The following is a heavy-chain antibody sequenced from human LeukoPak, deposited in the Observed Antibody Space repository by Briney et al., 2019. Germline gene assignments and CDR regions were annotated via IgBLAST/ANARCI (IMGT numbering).Heavy chain of an antibody. J-gene: IGHJ6*03. CDR1: DDSITSDQYY. D-gene: IGHD2-2*01. CDR2: IFRSGSD. Sequence: SETLSLTCSVSDDSITSDQYYWSWVRQPAGKGLEWIGRIFRSGSDNYHPSLKSRVVISIDTSKKQISLKVNSVTAADTAVYYCARSPHCSSSACYVGDQYLYHMDVWGAGTTVTVSS. CDR3: ARSPHCSSSACYVGDQYLYHMDV. V-gene: IGHV4-61*02.